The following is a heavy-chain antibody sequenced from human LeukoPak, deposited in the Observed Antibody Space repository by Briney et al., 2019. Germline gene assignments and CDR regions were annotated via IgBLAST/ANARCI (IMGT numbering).Heavy chain of an antibody. CDR1: GYTFPNYW. Sequence: KVSCKGSGYTFPNYWIGWVRQMPGKGLEWMGIIYPADSNTRYSPSFQGQVTISADKSISTAYLQWSSLKASDTAMYYCARFAYGSDYFPGHYWGQGTLVTVSS. V-gene: IGHV5-51*01. D-gene: IGHD3-22*01. CDR3: ARFAYGSDYFPGHY. CDR2: IYPADSNT. J-gene: IGHJ4*02.